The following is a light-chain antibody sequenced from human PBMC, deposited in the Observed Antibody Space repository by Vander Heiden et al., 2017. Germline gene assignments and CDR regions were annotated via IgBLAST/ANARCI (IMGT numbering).Light chain of an antibody. CDR3: QQYNSFTWT. CDR2: KAS. V-gene: IGKV1-5*03. CDR1: QSINTY. J-gene: IGKJ1*01. Sequence: DFQMTQSPSTLSASVGDRVTITCRASQSINTYLAWYQQKPGKAPNLLIYKASILESGVPSRFSGSGSGTEFTLTISSLQPDDFATYYCQQYNSFTWTFGQGTKVEIK.